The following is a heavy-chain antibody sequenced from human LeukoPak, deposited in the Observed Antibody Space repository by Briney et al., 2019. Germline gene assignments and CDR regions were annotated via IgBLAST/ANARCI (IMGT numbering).Heavy chain of an antibody. CDR1: GYTFTGYY. CDR3: ARLYCSSTSCYWFDY. CDR2: INPNSGGT. V-gene: IGHV1-2*02. D-gene: IGHD2-2*01. J-gene: IGHJ4*02. Sequence: GASVKVSCKASGYTFTGYYMHWVRQAPGQGLEWMGWINPNSGGTNYAQKFQGRVTMTRDTSISTAYMELSRLRSDDTAVYYCARLYCSSTSCYWFDYWGQGTLVTVSS.